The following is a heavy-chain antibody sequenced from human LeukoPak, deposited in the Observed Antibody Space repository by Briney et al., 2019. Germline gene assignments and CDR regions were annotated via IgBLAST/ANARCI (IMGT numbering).Heavy chain of an antibody. CDR3: AKDSRTYFYGSGSFSLPKRPLGYFDH. Sequence: ASVKVSCKASGYPFNNYDINWVRQATGQGLEWMGWMNPHSGKTGYAQNFQGRVTMTRDTSISTAYMELSSLRSEDTAVYYCAKDSRTYFYGSGSFSLPKRPLGYFDHWGQGTLVTVSA. CDR2: MNPHSGKT. D-gene: IGHD3-10*01. J-gene: IGHJ4*02. V-gene: IGHV1-8*01. CDR1: GYPFNNYD.